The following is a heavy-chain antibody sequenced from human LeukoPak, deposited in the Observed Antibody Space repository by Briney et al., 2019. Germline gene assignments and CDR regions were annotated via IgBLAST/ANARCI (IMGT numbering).Heavy chain of an antibody. J-gene: IGHJ4*02. CDR2: ISYDGSNK. CDR3: ARDKGYSYLFDY. D-gene: IGHD5-18*01. V-gene: IGHV3-30*04. Sequence: GGSLRLSCAASGFTFSSYAMHWVRQAPGKGLEWVAVISYDGSNKYYADSVKGRFTISRDNSKNTLYLQMNSLRAEDTAVYYCARDKGYSYLFDYWGQGTLVTVSS. CDR1: GFTFSSYA.